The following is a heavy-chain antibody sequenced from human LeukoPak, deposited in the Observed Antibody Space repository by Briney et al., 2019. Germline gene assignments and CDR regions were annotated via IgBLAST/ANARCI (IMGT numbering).Heavy chain of an antibody. CDR3: ARWYYYDSSGYYQGYFDY. CDR2: ISYDGSNK. Sequence: GGSLRLSCAASGFTFSSYGMHWVRQAPGKGLEWAAVISYDGSNKYYADSVKGRFTISRDNSKNTLYLQMNSLRAEDTAVYYCARWYYYDSSGYYQGYFDYWGQGTLVTVSS. CDR1: GFTFSSYG. J-gene: IGHJ4*02. V-gene: IGHV3-30*19. D-gene: IGHD3-22*01.